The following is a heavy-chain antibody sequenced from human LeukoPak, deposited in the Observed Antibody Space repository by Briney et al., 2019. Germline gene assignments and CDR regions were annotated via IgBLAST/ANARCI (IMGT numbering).Heavy chain of an antibody. CDR3: AREYGSSVPFDY. CDR2: LYSGGGA. CDR1: GFSVNTNY. Sequence: GGSLRLSCAASGFSVNTNYMTWVCQAPGKGLEWVSVLYSGGGAYYADSVKDRFTISRDYSQNTLLLQMNSLRAEDTAVYYCAREYGSSVPFDYWGQGTLVTVSS. J-gene: IGHJ4*02. D-gene: IGHD2-15*01. V-gene: IGHV3-66*01.